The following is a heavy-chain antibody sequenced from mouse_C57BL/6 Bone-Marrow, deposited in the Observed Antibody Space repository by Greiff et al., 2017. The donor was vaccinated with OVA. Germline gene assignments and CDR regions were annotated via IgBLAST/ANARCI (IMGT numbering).Heavy chain of an antibody. CDR1: GYTFTSYW. Sequence: VQLQQPGAELVMPGASVKLSCKASGYTFTSYWMHWVKQRPGQGLEWIGEIDPSDSYTNYNQKFKGKSTLTVDKSSSTAYIQLSSLTSEDSAVYCCAKKDGCYCAMDYWGQGTSVTVSS. CDR2: IDPSDSYT. D-gene: IGHD2-3*01. V-gene: IGHV1-69*01. J-gene: IGHJ4*01. CDR3: AKKDGCYCAMDY.